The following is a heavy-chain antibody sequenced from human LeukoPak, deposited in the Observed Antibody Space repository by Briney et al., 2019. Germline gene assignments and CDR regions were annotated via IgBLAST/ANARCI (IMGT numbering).Heavy chain of an antibody. CDR3: AKDRGYSSSWYVFGY. D-gene: IGHD6-13*01. CDR1: GFTFSSYG. J-gene: IGHJ4*02. CDR2: ISDDGGNK. V-gene: IGHV3-30*18. Sequence: GRSLRLSCAASGFTFSSYGMHWVRQAPGKGLEWVAVISDDGGNKYYGDSVKGRFTISRDNSKNTLYLRMNSLRAEDTAVYYCAKDRGYSSSWYVFGYWGQGTLVTVSS.